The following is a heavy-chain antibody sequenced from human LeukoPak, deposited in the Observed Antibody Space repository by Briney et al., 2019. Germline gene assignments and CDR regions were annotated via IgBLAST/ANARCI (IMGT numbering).Heavy chain of an antibody. Sequence: PGGSLKRSCAASGCTFSNYNFYWVRQAPGKGLKRDSSISSTSSYIYYADSVKGRFTISRDNAKNSLYLQMNSLRAEDTAVYYCARALWSGPVYYGMDVWGQGTTVTVSS. CDR1: GCTFSNYN. V-gene: IGHV3-21*06. CDR3: ARALWSGPVYYGMDV. J-gene: IGHJ6*02. D-gene: IGHD3-10*01. CDR2: ISSTSSYI.